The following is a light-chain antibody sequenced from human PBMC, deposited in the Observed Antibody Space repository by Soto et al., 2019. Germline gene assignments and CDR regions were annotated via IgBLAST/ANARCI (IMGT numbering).Light chain of an antibody. CDR1: QSVSSY. J-gene: IGKJ5*01. Sequence: EVWVSRSRGPLYLYQGDRATLSCRASQSVSSYLAWYQLKPGQAPRLLIYGASTRATGIPARFSGSGSGTEFTLTISSLQSAEFAVHDCKKRTTWPRIPFGEGTRLAI. V-gene: IGKV3-15*01. CDR3: KKRTTWPRIP. CDR2: GAS.